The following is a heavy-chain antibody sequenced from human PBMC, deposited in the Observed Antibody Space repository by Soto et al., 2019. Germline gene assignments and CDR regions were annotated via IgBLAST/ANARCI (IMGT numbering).Heavy chain of an antibody. D-gene: IGHD3-3*01. V-gene: IGHV4-30-4*01. J-gene: IGHJ6*02. CDR3: ARTKDTIFGVVIPSWDYGMDV. CDR1: GGSISSGDYY. CDR2: IYYSGST. Sequence: TSETLSLTCTVSGGSISSGDYYWSWIRQPPGKGLEWIGYIYYSGSTYYNPSLKSRVTISVDTSKNQFSLKLSSVTAADTAVYYCARTKDTIFGVVIPSWDYGMDVWGQGTTVTVS.